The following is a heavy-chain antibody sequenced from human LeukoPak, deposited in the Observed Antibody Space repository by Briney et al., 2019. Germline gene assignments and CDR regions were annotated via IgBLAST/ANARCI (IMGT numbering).Heavy chain of an antibody. V-gene: IGHV3-73*01. J-gene: IGHJ4*02. Sequence: GGSLRLSCAASGFTISDSVMHWVRQASGKAPEWVGRIGRKANSDATAYAASVKGRFTISRDDPKNTAYLQMNSLKTEDTAVYYCTRYIAAVGKVNWGQGTLVTVSS. D-gene: IGHD6-13*01. CDR3: TRYIAAVGKVN. CDR2: IGRKANSDAT. CDR1: GFTISDSV.